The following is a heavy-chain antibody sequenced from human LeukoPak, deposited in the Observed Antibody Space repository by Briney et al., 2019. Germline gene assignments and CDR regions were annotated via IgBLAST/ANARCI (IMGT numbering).Heavy chain of an antibody. D-gene: IGHD2-15*01. V-gene: IGHV2-5*02. CDR2: IYWDGDK. CDR1: GFSLSTSGVG. J-gene: IGHJ4*02. CDR3: AHERGYCSDGSCYRPEVHFDF. Sequence: SGPTLVNPTQTLTLTCTFSGFSLSTSGVGVGWIRQPPGKALEWLALIYWDGDKRYSPSLKSRLTITKATSKNQVVLTMTNMDPVDTATYYCAHERGYCSDGSCYRPEVHFDFWGQGTLVTVSS.